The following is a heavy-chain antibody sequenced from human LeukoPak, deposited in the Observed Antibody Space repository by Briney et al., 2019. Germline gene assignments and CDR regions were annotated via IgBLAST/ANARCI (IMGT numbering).Heavy chain of an antibody. CDR2: INHSGST. CDR1: GASISRSTW. CDR3: ARPYSSGWYGASRDAFDI. D-gene: IGHD6-19*01. Sequence: SETLSLTCGVSGASISRSTWWSWVRQPPEKGLEWIGEINHSGSTNYNPSLKSRVTISVDTSKNQFSLKLSSVTAADTAVYYCARPYSSGWYGASRDAFDIWGQGTMVTVSS. J-gene: IGHJ3*02. V-gene: IGHV4-4*02.